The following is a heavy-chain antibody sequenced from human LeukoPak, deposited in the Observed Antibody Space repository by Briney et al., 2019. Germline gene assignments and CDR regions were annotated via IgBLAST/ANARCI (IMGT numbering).Heavy chain of an antibody. V-gene: IGHV1-18*01. CDR1: GYTFTNYA. CDR3: ARITTVISMDV. D-gene: IGHD4-17*01. J-gene: IGHJ6*02. Sequence: ASVKVSCKASGYTFTNYAISRVRQAPGQGLEWMGWISVYKGNTNCAQKFQGRVTMTTDTSTSTAYMELRSLRSDDTAVYYCARITTVISMDVWGQGTTVTVSS. CDR2: ISVYKGNT.